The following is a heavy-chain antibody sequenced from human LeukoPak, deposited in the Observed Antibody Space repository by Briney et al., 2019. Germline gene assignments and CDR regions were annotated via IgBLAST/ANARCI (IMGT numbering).Heavy chain of an antibody. CDR3: ARGQQWLAPDY. CDR2: ISSSSSTI. CDR1: GFTFSSYS. J-gene: IGHJ4*02. V-gene: IGHV3-48*04. Sequence: GSLRLSCAASGFTFSSYSMNWVRQAPGKGLEWVSYISSSSSTIYYADSVKGRFTISRDNANNSVYLQMSSLRAEDTAIYYCARGQQWLAPDYWGQGTLVTVSS. D-gene: IGHD6-19*01.